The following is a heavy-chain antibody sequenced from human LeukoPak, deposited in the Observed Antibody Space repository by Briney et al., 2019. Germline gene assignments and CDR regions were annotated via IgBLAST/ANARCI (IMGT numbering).Heavy chain of an antibody. D-gene: IGHD1-26*01. Sequence: SVKVSCKASGGTFSSYAISWVRQAPGQGLEWMGRIIPILGIANYAQKFQGRVTITADKSTSTAYMELSSLRSEDTAVYYCASASGSYGLSNFDYWGQGTLVTVSS. CDR1: GGTFSSYA. V-gene: IGHV1-69*04. J-gene: IGHJ4*02. CDR3: ASASGSYGLSNFDY. CDR2: IIPILGIA.